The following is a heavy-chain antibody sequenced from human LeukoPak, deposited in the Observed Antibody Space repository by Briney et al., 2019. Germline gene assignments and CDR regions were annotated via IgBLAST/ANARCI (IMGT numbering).Heavy chain of an antibody. V-gene: IGHV4-31*03. D-gene: IGHD4-11*01. CDR2: ISYSGST. CDR3: ARSRQTSTVGSLDY. CDR1: GGSISSGGYY. Sequence: SETLSLTCTVSGGSISSGGYYWSWIRQHPGKGLEWIGYISYSGSTYYSPSLQSRVTISIDTSKNQFSLQLSSVSAADTAVYYCARSRQTSTVGSLDYWGQGTLVTVSS. J-gene: IGHJ4*02.